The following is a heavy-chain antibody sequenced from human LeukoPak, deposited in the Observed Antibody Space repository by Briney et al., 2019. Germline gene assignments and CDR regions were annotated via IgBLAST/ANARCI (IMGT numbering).Heavy chain of an antibody. CDR3: ARDELQGIAAAGTY. CDR1: GYTFTGYY. Sequence: SCKASGYTFTGYYMHWVRQAPGKGLEWVAVISYDGSNKYYADSVKGRFTISRDNSKNTLYLQMNSLRAEDTAVYYCARDELQGIAAAGTYWGQGTLVTVSS. CDR2: ISYDGSNK. J-gene: IGHJ4*02. V-gene: IGHV3-30*04. D-gene: IGHD6-13*01.